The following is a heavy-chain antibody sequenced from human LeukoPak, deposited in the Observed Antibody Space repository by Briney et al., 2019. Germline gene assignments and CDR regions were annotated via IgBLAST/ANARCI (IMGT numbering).Heavy chain of an antibody. D-gene: IGHD2-15*01. CDR1: GGSISSSSHY. CDR3: ARGPLSIGYCSGGSCYSGDYYYYYGMDV. V-gene: IGHV4-39*07. J-gene: IGHJ6*02. CDR2: IYYSGST. Sequence: PSETLSLTCTVSGGSISSSSHYWGWIRQPPGKGLDWIGSIYYSGSTYYNPSLMSRVTISVDTSKNQFSLKLSSVTAADTAVYYCARGPLSIGYCSGGSCYSGDYYYYYGMDVWGQGTTVTVSS.